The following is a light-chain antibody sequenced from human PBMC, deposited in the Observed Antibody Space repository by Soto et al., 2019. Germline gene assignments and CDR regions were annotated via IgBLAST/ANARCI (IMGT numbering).Light chain of an antibody. CDR2: DAS. J-gene: IGKJ5*01. CDR1: QTVKKF. V-gene: IGKV3-11*01. CDR3: QQRSNWPPIT. Sequence: EIVFTQSPAILCLSSGERPTISCRASQTVKKFLAWYHQKPGQPTRRLIYDASNRADGIPDRFSGSGSGTDFTLTVSSLEPEDSGFYFCQQRSNWPPITFGQGTRLEIK.